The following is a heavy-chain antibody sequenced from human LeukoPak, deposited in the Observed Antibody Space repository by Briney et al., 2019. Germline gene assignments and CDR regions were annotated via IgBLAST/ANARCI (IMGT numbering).Heavy chain of an antibody. Sequence: SVTDSCKASGYTFTGYYMHWVRQAPGQGLDWMVWINPISGGTIFGQKFQGRVTMTRDTSISTAYMELSRLRSDDTDVYYCARDEDRYCSSTSCYEPGDFWGQGTLVTVSS. CDR1: GYTFTGYY. CDR2: INPISGGT. J-gene: IGHJ4*02. V-gene: IGHV1-2*02. CDR3: ARDEDRYCSSTSCYEPGDF. D-gene: IGHD2-2*01.